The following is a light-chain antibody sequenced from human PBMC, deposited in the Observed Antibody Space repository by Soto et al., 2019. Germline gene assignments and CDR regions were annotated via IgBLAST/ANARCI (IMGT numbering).Light chain of an antibody. Sequence: EIVLTQSPATLSLSPGVRATLSCRASQTVSRSLAWYQQKPGQAPRLLIYEVSNRATGIPARFSGSGSGADFTLTISSLEPGDFALYYCQQHINWPLTFCGGTKV. CDR2: EVS. CDR3: QQHINWPLT. V-gene: IGKV3-11*01. J-gene: IGKJ4*01. CDR1: QTVSRS.